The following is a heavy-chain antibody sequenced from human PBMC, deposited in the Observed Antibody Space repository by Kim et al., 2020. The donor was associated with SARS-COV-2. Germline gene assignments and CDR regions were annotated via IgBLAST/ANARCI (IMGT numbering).Heavy chain of an antibody. CDR1: GFSFGDFT. Sequence: GGSLRLSCVASGFSFGDFTMNWVRQAPGRGLEWVSTISLRTYAIEYAESVKGRFTISRDDAQKSVFLQMRSLGAEDTGVYYCARGDSAAVVARLFEYWA. V-gene: IGHV3-21*01. CDR2: ISLRTYAI. D-gene: IGHD2-15*01. J-gene: IGHJ4*01. CDR3: ARGDSAAVVARLFEY.